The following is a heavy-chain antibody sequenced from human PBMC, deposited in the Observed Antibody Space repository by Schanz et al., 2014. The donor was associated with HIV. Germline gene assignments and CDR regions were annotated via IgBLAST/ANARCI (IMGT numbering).Heavy chain of an antibody. CDR3: SGGSYPAHLHH. CDR1: GFTFSSYG. Sequence: QVQLVESGGGVVQPGKSLRLSCAASGFTFSSYGMHWVRQAPGKGLEWVALVWYDGSNKYYVDSVKGRFTISRDNSKNTLHLQMNSLKTEDTAVYYCSGGSYPAHLHHWGQGTLVTVSS. CDR2: VWYDGSNK. V-gene: IGHV3-33*01. J-gene: IGHJ1*01. D-gene: IGHD2-8*02.